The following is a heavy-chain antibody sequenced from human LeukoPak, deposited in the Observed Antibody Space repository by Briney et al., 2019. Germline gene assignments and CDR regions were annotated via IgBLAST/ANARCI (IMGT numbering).Heavy chain of an antibody. CDR3: ARLTWDLPPGGLYYNYYIDV. D-gene: IGHD1-26*01. Sequence: KPSETLSRTCAVYGGSLSSYYWTWVRQPPGKGLEWIGEISHSGGANYSPSLKSRVTISLDTSKNQFSLRLTSVTAADTAVYYCARLTWDLPPGGLYYNYYIDVWDKGATVTVSS. CDR1: GGSLSSYY. CDR2: ISHSGGA. J-gene: IGHJ6*03. V-gene: IGHV4-34*01.